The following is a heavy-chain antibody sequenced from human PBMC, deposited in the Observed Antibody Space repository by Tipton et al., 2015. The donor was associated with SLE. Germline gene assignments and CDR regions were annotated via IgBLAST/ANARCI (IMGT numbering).Heavy chain of an antibody. V-gene: IGHV1-8*01. Sequence: QSGPEVRKPGASVKVSCKASGYTFARYDINWVRQATGQGLEWMGWMNPDSGNTGYAQKFEGRVTMTRDTSVSTAYMELSSLRSDDTAVYYCARFRGYNYEASDIWGQGTMVTVSS. CDR1: GYTFARYD. CDR3: ARFRGYNYEASDI. CDR2: MNPDSGNT. J-gene: IGHJ3*02. D-gene: IGHD5-24*01.